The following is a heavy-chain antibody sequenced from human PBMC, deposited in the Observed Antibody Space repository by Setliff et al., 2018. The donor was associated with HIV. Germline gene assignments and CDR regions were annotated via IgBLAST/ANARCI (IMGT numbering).Heavy chain of an antibody. D-gene: IGHD3-22*01. CDR2: VCYSRSS. CDR1: GGSVSSSSSY. J-gene: IGHJ4*02. CDR3: ARHGVDDTSANYFRFGVHDH. V-gene: IGHV4-39*01. Sequence: TLSLTCTVSGGSVSSSSSYWGWIRQPPGKGLEWIGNVCYSRSSYYNPSLKSRVTISVDTSKNQFSLKLSSVTAADTAVYYCARHGVDDTSANYFRFGVHDHWGQGTLVTV.